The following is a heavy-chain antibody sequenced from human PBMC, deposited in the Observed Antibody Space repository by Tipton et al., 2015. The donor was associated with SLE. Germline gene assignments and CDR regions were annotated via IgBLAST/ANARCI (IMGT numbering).Heavy chain of an antibody. V-gene: IGHV3-33*08. D-gene: IGHD2/OR15-2a*01. CDR2: IWYDGSNK. CDR3: ARDHFGFDI. J-gene: IGHJ3*02. CDR1: GFTFSSYG. Sequence: SLRLSCAASGFTFSSYGMHWVRQAPGKGLEWVAVIWYDGSNKYYADSVKGRFTISRDLSKNTLYLQMNSLRAEDTAVYYCARDHFGFDIWGQGTMVTVAS.